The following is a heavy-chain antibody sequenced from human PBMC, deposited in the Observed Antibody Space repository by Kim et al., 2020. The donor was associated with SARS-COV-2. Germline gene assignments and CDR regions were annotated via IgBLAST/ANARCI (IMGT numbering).Heavy chain of an antibody. CDR3: ASNEAQDDYYGMDV. V-gene: IGHV1-18*01. CDR2: ISAYNGNT. J-gene: IGHJ6*02. CDR1: GYTFTSYG. Sequence: ASVKVSCKASGYTFTSYGISWVRQAPGQGLEWMGWISAYNGNTNYAQKLQGRVTMTTDTSTSTAYMELRSLRSDDTAVYYCASNEAQDDYYGMDVWGQGTTVTVSS.